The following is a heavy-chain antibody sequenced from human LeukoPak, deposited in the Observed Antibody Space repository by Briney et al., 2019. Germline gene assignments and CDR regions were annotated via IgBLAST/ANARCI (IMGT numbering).Heavy chain of an antibody. V-gene: IGHV3-30*02. CDR3: AKDHCSSTSCYPDY. CDR1: GLTFGSYG. D-gene: IGHD2-2*01. Sequence: GRSLRLSCAAAGLTFGSYGMHWVRQAPGKGLEWVAFIRYDGSNKYYADSVKGRFTLCTSKSKNPLYLQMDSLRAEDTAVYYCAKDHCSSTSCYPDYWGQGTLVTVSS. CDR2: IRYDGSNK. J-gene: IGHJ4*02.